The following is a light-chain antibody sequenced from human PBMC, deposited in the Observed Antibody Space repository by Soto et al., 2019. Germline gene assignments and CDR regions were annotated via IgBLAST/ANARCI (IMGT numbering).Light chain of an antibody. CDR2: DAY. CDR3: QQSHPTPYT. J-gene: IGKJ2*01. V-gene: IGKV1-5*01. Sequence: DIQMTQSPSTLSASVGDRVIITCRASQSISDYLAWYQQKPGKAPKLLIYDAYNLESGVPSTFSGSGSGTEFTLTISSLQPDDFATYYCQQSHPTPYTFGQGTKLEI. CDR1: QSISDY.